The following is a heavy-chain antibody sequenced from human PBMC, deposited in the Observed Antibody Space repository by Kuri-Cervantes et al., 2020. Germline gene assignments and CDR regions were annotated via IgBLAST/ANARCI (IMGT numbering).Heavy chain of an antibody. V-gene: IGHV4-4*07. D-gene: IGHD3-10*01. CDR3: ATNYGSGIGSFDY. Sequence: SETLSLTCTVSGGSISSYYWSWIRQPAGKGLEWIGRIYTSGSTNYNPSLKSRVTISVDRSKNQFSLKLSSVTAADTAVYYCATNYGSGIGSFDYWGQGTLVTVSS. CDR2: IYTSGST. CDR1: GGSISSYY. J-gene: IGHJ4*02.